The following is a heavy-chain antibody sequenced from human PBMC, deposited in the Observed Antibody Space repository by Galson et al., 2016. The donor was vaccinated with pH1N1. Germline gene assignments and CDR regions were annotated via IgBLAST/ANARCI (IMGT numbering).Heavy chain of an antibody. V-gene: IGHV3-9*01. CDR3: VKDFKYYFYYMDV. CDR2: INWKSNNL. J-gene: IGHJ6*03. Sequence: SLRLSCEASGVSFGDYAMRWVRQAPGQGLEWVGGINWKSNNLVYADSLKGRFSISRDNAKRSIFLEMNSLRVEDTALYFCVKDFKYYFYYMDVWGKGTTVTVSS. CDR1: GVSFGDYA.